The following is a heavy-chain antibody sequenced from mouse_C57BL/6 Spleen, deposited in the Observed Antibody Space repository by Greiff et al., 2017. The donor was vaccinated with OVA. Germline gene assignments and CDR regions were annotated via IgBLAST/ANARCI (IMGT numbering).Heavy chain of an antibody. CDR2: IDPSDSYT. CDR3: ASLLDWFAY. D-gene: IGHD1-1*01. J-gene: IGHJ3*01. Sequence: QVQLQQPGAELVMPGASVKLSCKASGYTFTSYWMHWVKQRPGQGLEWIGEIDPSDSYTNYNQKVKGKSTLTVDKSSNTAYMQLSSLTSEDSAVYYCASLLDWFAYWGQGTLVTVSA. CDR1: GYTFTSYW. V-gene: IGHV1-69*01.